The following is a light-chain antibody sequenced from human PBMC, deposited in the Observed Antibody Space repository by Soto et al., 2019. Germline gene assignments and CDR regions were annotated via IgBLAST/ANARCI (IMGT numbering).Light chain of an antibody. V-gene: IGKV1-5*01. CDR2: DVS. CDR1: QSISSW. CDR3: QQYNSHSNT. Sequence: DIKSYNSRSTLSSNLSDRVTMTCRASQSISSWLAWYQQKPGKAPKLLIYDVSSLESGVPSRFSGSGSGTEFTLTISSLQPDDFAPYCCQQYNSHSNTFGQGTLLETK. J-gene: IGKJ5*01.